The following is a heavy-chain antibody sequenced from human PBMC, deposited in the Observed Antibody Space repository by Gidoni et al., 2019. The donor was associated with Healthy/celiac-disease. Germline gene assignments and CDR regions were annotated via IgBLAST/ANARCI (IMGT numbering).Heavy chain of an antibody. Sequence: EAQLLESGGGLVQPGGSLRLSCAASGFTFSSYAMSWVRQAPGKGLEWVSSISGSGGSTYYADSVKGRFTISRDNSKNTLYLQMNSLRAEDTAVYYCAKDRLMVYAPDWFDPWGQGTLVTVSS. V-gene: IGHV3-23*01. D-gene: IGHD2-8*01. CDR2: ISGSGGST. CDR3: AKDRLMVYAPDWFDP. J-gene: IGHJ5*02. CDR1: GFTFSSYA.